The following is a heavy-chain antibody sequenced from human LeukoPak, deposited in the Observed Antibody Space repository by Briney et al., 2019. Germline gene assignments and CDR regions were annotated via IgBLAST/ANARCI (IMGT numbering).Heavy chain of an antibody. CDR1: GFTFSSYG. V-gene: IGHV3-33*01. CDR2: IWYDGSNK. CDR3: AREGGRSHTYYFDY. Sequence: GGSLRLSCAAPGFTFSSYGMHWVRQAPGKGLEWVAVIWYDGSNKYYADSVKGRFTISRDNSKNTLYLQMNSLRAEDTAVYYCAREGGRSHTYYFDYWGQGTLVTVSS. J-gene: IGHJ4*02.